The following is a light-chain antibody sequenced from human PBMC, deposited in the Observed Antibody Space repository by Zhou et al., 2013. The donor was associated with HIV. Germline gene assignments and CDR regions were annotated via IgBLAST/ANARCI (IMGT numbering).Light chain of an antibody. J-gene: IGKJ4*01. V-gene: IGKV1-39*01. CDR2: GAS. CDR1: QTISTY. CDR3: QQSYRTLWLT. Sequence: DVQMTQSPPTQSASVGDRVLITCRSSQTISTYLNWYQYKPGRAPRLLIHGASTLQSGVPSRFSGSGSGTEFTLTISSLQPEDFATYYCQQSYRTLWLTFGGGTKVEIK.